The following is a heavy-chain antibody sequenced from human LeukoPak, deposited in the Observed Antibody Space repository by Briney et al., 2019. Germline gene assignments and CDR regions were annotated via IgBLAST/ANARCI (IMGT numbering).Heavy chain of an antibody. CDR3: ARQFESYYYDSSGYYSHTKFDY. J-gene: IGHJ4*02. CDR1: GGSISSSSYY. V-gene: IGHV4-39*01. Sequence: PSETLSLTCTVSGGSISSSSYYWGWIRQPPGKGLEWIGSIYYSGSTYYNPSLKSRVTISVDTSKNQFSLKLSSVAAADTAVYYCARQFESYYYDSSGYYSHTKFDYWGQGTLVTVSS. D-gene: IGHD3-22*01. CDR2: IYYSGST.